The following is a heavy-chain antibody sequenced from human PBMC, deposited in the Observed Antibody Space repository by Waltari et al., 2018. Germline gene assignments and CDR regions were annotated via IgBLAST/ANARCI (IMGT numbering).Heavy chain of an antibody. D-gene: IGHD3-10*01. Sequence: EVQLLESGGGLVQPGGSLRLSCAASGFTFSSYAMSWVRQSPGKGLEWVSAMSGSGGMTYYAESVKGRFTSARDKAKNTLYLQMNSLRAEDTAVYYCAKDSSGGIYLNWFDPWGQGTLVTVAS. V-gene: IGHV3-23*01. CDR3: AKDSSGGIYLNWFDP. CDR2: MSGSGGMT. CDR1: GFTFSSYA. J-gene: IGHJ5*02.